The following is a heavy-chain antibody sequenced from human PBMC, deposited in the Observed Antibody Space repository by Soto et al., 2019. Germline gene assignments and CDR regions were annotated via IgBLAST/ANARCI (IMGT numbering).Heavy chain of an antibody. CDR3: ARVYSSSWSYDAFYI. CDR1: GGSIRSYY. Sequence: SETLSLTCTVSGGSIRSYYWSWIRQPPGKGLEWIGYIYYSGSTNYNPSRKSRVTISVDTSKNQFSLKLSSVTAADTAVYYCARVYSSSWSYDAFYIWGQGTMVTVSS. CDR2: IYYSGST. V-gene: IGHV4-59*01. J-gene: IGHJ3*02. D-gene: IGHD6-13*01.